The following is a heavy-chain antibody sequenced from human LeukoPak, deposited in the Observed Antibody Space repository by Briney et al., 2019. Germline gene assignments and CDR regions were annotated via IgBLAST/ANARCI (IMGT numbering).Heavy chain of an antibody. V-gene: IGHV3-21*01. CDR3: ARDGMITAYAFDI. CDR1: EFSFSSHS. Sequence: GESLRLSCAASEFSFSSHSMNWVRQAPGEGLEWVSTINSSGDYTCYADSVKGRFTISRDNAKNSLYLQMNSLRAEDTAVCYCARDGMITAYAFDIWGQGTMVTVSS. D-gene: IGHD3-16*01. CDR2: INSSGDYT. J-gene: IGHJ3*02.